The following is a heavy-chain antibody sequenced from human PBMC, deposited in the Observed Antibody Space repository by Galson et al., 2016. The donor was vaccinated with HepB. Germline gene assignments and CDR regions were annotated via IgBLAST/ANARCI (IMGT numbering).Heavy chain of an antibody. J-gene: IGHJ4*02. CDR2: TYYRSRWYH. V-gene: IGHV6-1*01. CDR3: AANYYASGSYLRDY. Sequence: CAISGDSVSSASAAWNWIRQSPSRGLEWLGRTYYRSRWYHDYAVSVKSRITINPDTSKNQFSLQVDSVSPEDAAVYYCAANYYASGSYLRDYWGQGTLVTVSS. D-gene: IGHD3-10*01. CDR1: GDSVSSASAA.